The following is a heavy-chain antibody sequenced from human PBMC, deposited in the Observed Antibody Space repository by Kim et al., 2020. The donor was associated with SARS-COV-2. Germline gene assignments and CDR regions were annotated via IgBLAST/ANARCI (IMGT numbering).Heavy chain of an antibody. CDR2: IYNSGRT. V-gene: IGHV4-61*01. CDR3: ARGGDYGGNLYNWFDP. Sequence: SETLSLTCTVSAGSVSRGSYFWSWIRQPPGKELEWIGYIYNSGRTSYNPSLKSRVTISMDTSKNQFSLKLSSGTAADTAVYYCARGGDYGGNLYNWFDPWGQGTLVTVSS. J-gene: IGHJ5*02. D-gene: IGHD4-17*01. CDR1: AGSVSRGSYF.